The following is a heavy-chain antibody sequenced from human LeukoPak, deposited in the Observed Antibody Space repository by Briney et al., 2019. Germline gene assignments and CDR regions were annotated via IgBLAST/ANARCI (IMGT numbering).Heavy chain of an antibody. D-gene: IGHD3-16*02. CDR3: ARETGNYDYVWGSYRYTDFDY. CDR2: IISSSSYI. J-gene: IGHJ4*02. V-gene: IGHV3-21*01. Sequence: GGSLRLSCAASGFTFSSYSMNWVRQAPGKGLEWASSIISSSSYIYYADSVKGRFTISRDNAKNSLYLQMNSLRAEDTAVYYCARETGNYDYVWGSYRYTDFDYWGQGTLVTVSS. CDR1: GFTFSSYS.